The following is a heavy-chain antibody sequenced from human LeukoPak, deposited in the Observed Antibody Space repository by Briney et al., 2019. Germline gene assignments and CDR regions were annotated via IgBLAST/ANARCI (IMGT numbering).Heavy chain of an antibody. V-gene: IGHV4-59*01. CDR3: ARDLPPFDY. CDR2: IYYSGST. J-gene: IGHJ4*02. CDR1: GGSISSYY. Sequence: SETLSLTCTVSGGSISSYYWSWIRQPPGKGLEWIGYIYYSGSTNYNPSLKSRVTISVDTSKNQFSLKLSSVTAADTAVYYCARDLPPFDYWGQGTLVTVSS.